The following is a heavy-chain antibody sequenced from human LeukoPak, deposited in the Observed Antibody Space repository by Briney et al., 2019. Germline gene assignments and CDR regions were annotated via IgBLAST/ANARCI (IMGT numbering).Heavy chain of an antibody. CDR2: IKQDGSEK. D-gene: IGHD6-13*01. Sequence: GGSLRLSCAASGFTFSSYEMNWVRQAPGKGLEWVANIKQDGSEKNYVDSVKGRFTISRDNAKNSLYLQMNSLRAEDTAVYYCAGDSVAAAGDYWGQGTLVTVSS. V-gene: IGHV3-7*01. CDR3: AGDSVAAAGDY. CDR1: GFTFSSYE. J-gene: IGHJ4*02.